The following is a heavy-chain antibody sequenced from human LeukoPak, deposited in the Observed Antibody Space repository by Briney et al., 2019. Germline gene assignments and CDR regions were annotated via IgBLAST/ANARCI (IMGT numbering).Heavy chain of an antibody. CDR3: TGGYDLDY. V-gene: IGHV4-59*08. J-gene: IGHJ4*02. CDR2: VYNSEIS. D-gene: IGHD5-12*01. CDR1: GGSISNFY. Sequence: SETLSLTCTVSGGSISNFYWGWIRQPPGKGLEWIGYVYNSEISDYNPSFKSRITISVDTSTNQFSLKLSSVTTADTALYYCTGGYDLDYWGQGTLVTVSS.